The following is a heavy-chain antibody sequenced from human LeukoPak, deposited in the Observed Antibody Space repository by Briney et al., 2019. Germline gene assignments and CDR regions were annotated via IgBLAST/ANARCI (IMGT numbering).Heavy chain of an antibody. D-gene: IGHD3-22*01. V-gene: IGHV1-69*05. CDR3: ASSDRREWMYYYGSSGYFTPLFDY. CDR1: GGTFSSYA. CDR2: IIPIFGTA. J-gene: IGHJ4*02. Sequence: SVKVSCKASGGTFSSYAISWVRQAPGQGLEWVGGIIPIFGTANYAQKFQGRVTITTDESTSTAYMELSSLRSEDTAVYYCASSDRREWMYYYGSSGYFTPLFDYWGQGTLVTVSS.